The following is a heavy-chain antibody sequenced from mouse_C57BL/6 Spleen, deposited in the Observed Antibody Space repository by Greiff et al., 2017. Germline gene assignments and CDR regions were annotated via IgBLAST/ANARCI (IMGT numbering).Heavy chain of an antibody. CDR3: AREGGTTVVYWYFDV. Sequence: EVKLMESGPGLVKPSQSLSLTCSVTGYSITSGYYWNWIRQFPGNKLEWMGYISYDGSNNYNPSLKNRISITRDTSKNQFFLKLNSVTTEDTATYYCAREGGTTVVYWYFDVWGTGTTVTVSS. D-gene: IGHD1-1*01. V-gene: IGHV3-6*01. CDR2: ISYDGSN. J-gene: IGHJ1*03. CDR1: GYSITSGYY.